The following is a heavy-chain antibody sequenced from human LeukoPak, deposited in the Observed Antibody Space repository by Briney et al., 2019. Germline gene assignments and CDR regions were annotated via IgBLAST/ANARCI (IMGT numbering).Heavy chain of an antibody. CDR2: ISSSSSTI. D-gene: IGHD6-19*01. Sequence: PGGSLRLSCAASGITLSSYSMNWVRQAPGKGLEWVSYISSSSSTIYYADSVKGRFTNSRDNAKNSLYLQMNCLRAEDTAVYYLAREGECFSSTSSGWYDAFDIWGQGTMVTVSS. CDR1: GITLSSYS. V-gene: IGHV3-48*01. J-gene: IGHJ3*02. CDR3: AREGECFSSTSSGWYDAFDI.